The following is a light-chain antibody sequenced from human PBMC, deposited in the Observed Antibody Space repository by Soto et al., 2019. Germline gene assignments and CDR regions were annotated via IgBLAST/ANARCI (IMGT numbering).Light chain of an antibody. CDR2: GAS. CDR3: QEYNNWPRT. J-gene: IGKJ4*02. Sequence: IVMAQAGRPLSMSPAAKAYHSCXASQSVRRNLAWYQQKPGQAPRLLIYGASTGATGIPARFSGSGSRTEFALTISSLQSEDFVVYYCQEYNNWPRTFGGGTKVDI. V-gene: IGKV3-15*01. CDR1: QSVRRN.